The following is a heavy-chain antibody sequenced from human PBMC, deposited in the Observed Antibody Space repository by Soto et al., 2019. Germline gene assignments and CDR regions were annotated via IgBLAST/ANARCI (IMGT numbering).Heavy chain of an antibody. V-gene: IGHV2-5*01. CDR3: AHRGGAAVGLYYFDY. J-gene: IGHJ4*02. D-gene: IGHD6-13*01. CDR1: GFSLSTTGVG. CDR2: IYWHDDK. Sequence: QITLKESGPTLVKPTQTLTLTCTFSGFSLSTTGVGVSWIRQPPGKALEWLALIYWHDDKGYSPSLKSRLTITQDTSKNQVVLTMTNIHPVDTATYYCAHRGGAAVGLYYFDYWGQGALVTVSS.